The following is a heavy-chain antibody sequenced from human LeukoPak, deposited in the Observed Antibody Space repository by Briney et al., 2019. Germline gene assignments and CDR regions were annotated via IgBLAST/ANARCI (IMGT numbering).Heavy chain of an antibody. J-gene: IGHJ6*03. CDR1: GYTFNSYA. D-gene: IGHD4-23*01. V-gene: IGHV7-4-1*02. CDR2: INTNTGSP. Sequence: GASVKVSCKASGYTFNSYAMNWVRQAPGQGLEWMGWINTNTGSPTYAQGLTGRFVFSLDTSVSTAYLQISSLKAEDTAVYYCARLRVVTPGDYYFMDVWGKGTTVTVSS. CDR3: ARLRVVTPGDYYFMDV.